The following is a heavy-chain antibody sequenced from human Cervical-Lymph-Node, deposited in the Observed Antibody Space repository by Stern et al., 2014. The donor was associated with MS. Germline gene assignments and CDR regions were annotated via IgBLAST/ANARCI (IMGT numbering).Heavy chain of an antibody. CDR2: ITNVGST. Sequence: EDQLVESGGGVIQPGGSLRLSCKASGFTVSRDYMTWVRQAPGKGLEWVSLITNVGSTFYTDSVKGRFTISRDDSKNTVYLHMTSLRADDTAMYYCARDTSSPERSDWWGQGTLVTVSS. CDR1: GFTVSRDY. V-gene: IGHV3-53*01. J-gene: IGHJ4*02. D-gene: IGHD1-1*01. CDR3: ARDTSSPERSDW.